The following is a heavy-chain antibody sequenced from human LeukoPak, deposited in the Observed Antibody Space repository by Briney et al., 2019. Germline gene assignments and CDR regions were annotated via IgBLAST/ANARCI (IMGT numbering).Heavy chain of an antibody. V-gene: IGHV4-39*07. J-gene: IGHJ4*02. Sequence: SEILSLTCTVSGGSISSRTYYWGWIRQPPGKGLEWIGSIYYSESTYHNPSLKSRVTISVDTSKNQFSLKLSSVTVADTAVYYCARGQNYHNSRIVVDYWGQGTLVTVSS. D-gene: IGHD3-22*01. CDR1: GGSISSRTYY. CDR3: ARGQNYHNSRIVVDY. CDR2: IYYSEST.